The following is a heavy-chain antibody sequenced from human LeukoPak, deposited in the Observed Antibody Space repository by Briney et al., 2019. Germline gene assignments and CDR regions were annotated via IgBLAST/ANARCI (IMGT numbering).Heavy chain of an antibody. CDR3: ARRVLSWFDP. CDR2: IYYSGST. CDR1: GYSISSSYY. V-gene: IGHV4-39*01. J-gene: IGHJ5*02. Sequence: KPSETLSLTCTVSGYSISSSYYWGWIRQPPGKGLEWIGSIYYSGSTYYNPSLKSRVTISVDTSKNQFSLKLSSVTAADTAVYYCARRVLSWFDPWGQGTLVTVSS.